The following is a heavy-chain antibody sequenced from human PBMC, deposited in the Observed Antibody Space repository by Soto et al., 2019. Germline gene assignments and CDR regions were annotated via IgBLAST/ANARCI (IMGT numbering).Heavy chain of an antibody. CDR1: GYTFTSYA. D-gene: IGHD3-22*01. J-gene: IGHJ4*02. CDR3: ARVDGSSGYYLDY. Sequence: GASVKVSCKASGYTFTSYAMHWVRQAPGQRLEWMGWINAGNGNTKYSQKFQGRVTITRDTSASTAYMELSSLRSEDTAVYYCARVDGSSGYYLDYWGQGTLVTVSS. V-gene: IGHV1-3*01. CDR2: INAGNGNT.